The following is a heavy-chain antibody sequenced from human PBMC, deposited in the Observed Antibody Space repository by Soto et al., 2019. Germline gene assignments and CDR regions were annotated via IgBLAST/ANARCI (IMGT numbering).Heavy chain of an antibody. CDR3: AQSLVFVDHAYMDV. J-gene: IGHJ6*03. CDR2: IIPIQVTA. CDR1: GGSFTSYI. Sequence: QVQLVQSGAEVKKPGSSVKVSCEASGGSFTSYIFTWVRQAPGQGLEWMGRIIPIQVTANYALKFQDRVTITADKSTNTAYMELRSLRPEDTALYYCAQSLVFVDHAYMDVWGKGTTVTVSS. V-gene: IGHV1-69*08. D-gene: IGHD2-21*01.